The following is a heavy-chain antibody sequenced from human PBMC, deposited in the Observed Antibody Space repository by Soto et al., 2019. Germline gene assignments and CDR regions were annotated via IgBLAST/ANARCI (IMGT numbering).Heavy chain of an antibody. CDR3: ARATPGYPGRAFQI. CDR1: EGSINWSPDY. Sequence: PSETLSLTCTVSEGSINWSPDYWGWLRQPPGKEAQWIASVDYTASTTYYNPSLKSRVTISVDTSKNQFSLNLRSVTAADTAIYYCARATPGYPGRAFQIWGQGKMVTVS. J-gene: IGHJ3*02. D-gene: IGHD2-15*01. CDR2: VDYTAST. V-gene: IGHV4-39*02.